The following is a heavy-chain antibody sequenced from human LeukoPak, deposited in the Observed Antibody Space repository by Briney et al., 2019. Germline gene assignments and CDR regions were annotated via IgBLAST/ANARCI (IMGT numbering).Heavy chain of an antibody. CDR2: IYYSGST. J-gene: IGHJ5*02. Sequence: KSSETLSLTCAVSGYSISSGYYWGWIRQPPGKGLEWIGYIYYSGSTNYNPSLKSRVTISVDTSKNQFSLKLSSVTAADTAVYYCAGIPQYYYDSSGPHPFDPWGQGTLVTVSS. CDR1: GYSISSGYY. V-gene: IGHV4-61*01. CDR3: AGIPQYYYDSSGPHPFDP. D-gene: IGHD3-22*01.